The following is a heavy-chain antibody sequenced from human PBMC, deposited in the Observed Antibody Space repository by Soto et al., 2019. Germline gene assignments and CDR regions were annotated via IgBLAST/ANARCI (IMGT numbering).Heavy chain of an antibody. D-gene: IGHD3-10*01. Sequence: QVQLVESGGGVVQPGRSLRLSCAASGFTFSSYGMHWVRQAPGKGLEWVAVIWYDGSNKYYADYVKGRFTISRDNSKNTLYLQTNSLRAEDTAVYYCARVEGSGTYGYYYYYGMDVWGQGTTVTVSS. V-gene: IGHV3-33*01. J-gene: IGHJ6*02. CDR2: IWYDGSNK. CDR1: GFTFSSYG. CDR3: ARVEGSGTYGYYYYYGMDV.